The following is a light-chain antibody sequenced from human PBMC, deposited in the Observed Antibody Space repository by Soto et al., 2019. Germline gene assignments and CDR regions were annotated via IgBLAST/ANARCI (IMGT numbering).Light chain of an antibody. CDR1: QSMSLF. CDR3: QQSYNLPWT. Sequence: IEMTQSPSSLSASVGDRITITCXACQSMSLFLNWYQQKPGKAPKLLIYSASTLQSGVPSRFSGSGSGPDFTLTIASLQPEDSATYYCQQSYNLPWTFGPGTKVDIK. V-gene: IGKV1-39*01. J-gene: IGKJ1*01. CDR2: SAS.